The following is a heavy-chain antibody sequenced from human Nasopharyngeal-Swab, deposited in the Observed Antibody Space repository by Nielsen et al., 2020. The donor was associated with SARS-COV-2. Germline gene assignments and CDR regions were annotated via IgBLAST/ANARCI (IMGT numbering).Heavy chain of an antibody. CDR1: GSTFSSYG. CDR2: ISYDGSNK. V-gene: IGHV3-30*18. CDR3: AKDRLYCSSTSCYGKGLHYYGMDV. D-gene: IGHD2-2*01. Sequence: GGSLRLCGAASGSTFSSYGMHWVRQAPGKGLEWVAVISYDGSNKYYADSVKGRFTISRDNSKNTLYLQMNSLRAEDTAVYYCAKDRLYCSSTSCYGKGLHYYGMDVWGQGTTVTVSS. J-gene: IGHJ6*02.